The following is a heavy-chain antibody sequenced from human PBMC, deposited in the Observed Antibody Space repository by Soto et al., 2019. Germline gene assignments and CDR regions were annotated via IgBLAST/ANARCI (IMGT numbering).Heavy chain of an antibody. CDR2: IVVISNTA. Sequence: QVVLLQSGAEVKEPGSSVRVSCKVSGSTFNNFAFSWVRQAPGHGPEWMGGIVVISNTADYSQRFQDRVTITADTYTNTLYMELGSLTFEYTAVYYCARAIKRWEVNYYFDYWGQGTLVTVSS. CDR3: ARAIKRWEVNYYFDY. J-gene: IGHJ4*02. CDR1: GSTFNNFA. V-gene: IGHV1-69*06. D-gene: IGHD1-26*01.